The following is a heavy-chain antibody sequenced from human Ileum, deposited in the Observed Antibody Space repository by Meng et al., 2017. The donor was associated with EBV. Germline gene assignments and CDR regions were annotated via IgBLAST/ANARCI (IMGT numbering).Heavy chain of an antibody. CDR3: ARDPSNTSGRYAYFDY. V-gene: IGHV1-18*01. CDR2: ISCYNGDT. Sequence: QVYLVQSGAEVKKPGXSVRVSCKASGYTFTHHGISWIRQAPGQGLEWMGWISCYNGDTNYAQKFQGRVTMTTDTSTSTAYMDLRSLRSDDTAVYYCARDPSNTSGRYAYFDYWGQGTLVTVSS. D-gene: IGHD6-19*01. CDR1: GYTFTHHG. J-gene: IGHJ4*02.